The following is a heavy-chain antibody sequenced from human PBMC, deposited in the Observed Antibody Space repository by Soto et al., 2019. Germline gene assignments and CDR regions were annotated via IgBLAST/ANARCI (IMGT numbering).Heavy chain of an antibody. Sequence: QVQLVHSGPEVKTPGSSVKVSCKSSGGCFSNFAFNWVRLAPGQGLKWMGAIIPLYRTPNYAPAFQGRATITADEVTFTTYLELGSLRPDDAAVYFWATPSKERPGRFEAVDVWGLGTVVSVSS. V-gene: IGHV1-69*01. D-gene: IGHD4-4*01. CDR3: ATPSKERPGRFEAVDV. J-gene: IGHJ3*01. CDR1: GGCFSNFA. CDR2: IIPLYRTP.